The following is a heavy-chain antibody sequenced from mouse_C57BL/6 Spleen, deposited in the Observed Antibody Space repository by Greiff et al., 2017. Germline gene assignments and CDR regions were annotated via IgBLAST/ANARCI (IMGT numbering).Heavy chain of an antibody. CDR2: IDPETGGT. J-gene: IGHJ3*01. Sequence: QVQLKQSGAELVRPGASVTLSCKASGYTFTDYEMHWVKQTPVHGLEWIGAIDPETGGTAYNQKFKGKAILTADKSSSTAYMENRSLTSEDSAVYYCTRLPWFAYWGQGTLVTVSA. CDR1: GYTFTDYE. V-gene: IGHV1-15*01. CDR3: TRLPWFAY.